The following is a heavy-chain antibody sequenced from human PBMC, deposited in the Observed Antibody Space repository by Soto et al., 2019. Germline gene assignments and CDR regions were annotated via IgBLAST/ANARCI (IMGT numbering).Heavy chain of an antibody. V-gene: IGHV3-48*02. CDR3: AREVRYFDWSNIGGFDY. CDR1: GFTFSSYS. Sequence: PGGSLRLSCAASGFTFSSYSMNWVRQAPGKGLEWVSYISSSSSTIYYADSVKGRFTISRDNAKNSLYLQMNSLRDEDTAVYYCAREVRYFDWSNIGGFDYWGQGTLVTVSS. CDR2: ISSSSSTI. D-gene: IGHD3-9*01. J-gene: IGHJ4*02.